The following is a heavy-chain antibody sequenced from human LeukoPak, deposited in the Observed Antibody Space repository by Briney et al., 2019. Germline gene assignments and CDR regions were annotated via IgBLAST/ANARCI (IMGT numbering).Heavy chain of an antibody. Sequence: NPSETLSLTCTVSGASVSGSAYYWGWIRQPPGKGLEWIGNIYYSGSTYYNESLESRVTISIDTSKNQFSLKLSSVTAADTAVYYCAREAREGATLGWGQGTLVTVSS. V-gene: IGHV4-39*07. J-gene: IGHJ4*02. D-gene: IGHD1-26*01. CDR1: GASVSGSAYY. CDR3: AREAREGATLG. CDR2: IYYSGST.